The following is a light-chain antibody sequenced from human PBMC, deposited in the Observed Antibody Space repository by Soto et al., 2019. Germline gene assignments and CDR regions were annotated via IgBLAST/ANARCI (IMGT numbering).Light chain of an antibody. V-gene: IGKV3-20*01. CDR3: QQYNNWPPYT. CDR2: DAV. J-gene: IGKJ2*01. CDR1: QTITNNH. Sequence: EIVLTQSPGILSLSAGERATLSCRASQTITNNHVAWYQQKPGQAPRLIIDDAVNRATGVPDRFSGSGSGTDFTLTISRLEPEDFAVYYCQQYNNWPPYTFGQGTKLEIK.